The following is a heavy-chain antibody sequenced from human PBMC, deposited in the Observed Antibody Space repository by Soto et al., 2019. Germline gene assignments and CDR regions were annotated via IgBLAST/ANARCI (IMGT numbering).Heavy chain of an antibody. J-gene: IGHJ4*02. D-gene: IGHD1-26*01. CDR2: IYYSGST. Sequence: QLHLQESGPGLVKPSETLSLTCTVSGGSISSSSYSWGWIHQPPGKGLEWIGNIYYSGSTYYNPSLKSRVTISVDTSKNQFSLKLSSVTAADTAVYYCAKGAGATLDFDSWGQGTLVTVSS. CDR1: GGSISSSSYS. V-gene: IGHV4-39*01. CDR3: AKGAGATLDFDS.